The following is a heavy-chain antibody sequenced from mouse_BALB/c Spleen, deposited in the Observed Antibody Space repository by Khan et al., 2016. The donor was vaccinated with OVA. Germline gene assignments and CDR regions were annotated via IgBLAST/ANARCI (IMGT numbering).Heavy chain of an antibody. Sequence: QVQLKESGPGLVAPSQCLSITCTVSGLSLTNYGISWIRQPPGKGLEWLGVIWGDGSTNYHSALISRLSINKDNSKSQVFLKLNSLQTDDTATYYCAIMYYGYDWFTYGGQGTLVTVSA. V-gene: IGHV2-3*01. CDR1: GLSLTNYG. D-gene: IGHD2-2*01. CDR3: AIMYYGYDWFTY. CDR2: IWGDGST. J-gene: IGHJ3*01.